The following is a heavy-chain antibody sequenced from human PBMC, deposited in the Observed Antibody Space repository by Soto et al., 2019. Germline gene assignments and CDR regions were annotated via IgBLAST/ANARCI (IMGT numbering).Heavy chain of an antibody. CDR3: ARVLSSSWCFDY. CDR1: GGSISSYY. Sequence: QVQLQESGPGLVKPSETLSLTCTVSGGSISSYYWSWIRQPPGKGLEWIGYIYYSGSTNYNPSLKRRVTISVDTSKNQFSLKLSSVTAADTAVYYCARVLSSSWCFDYWGQGTLVTVSS. V-gene: IGHV4-59*01. CDR2: IYYSGST. D-gene: IGHD6-13*01. J-gene: IGHJ4*02.